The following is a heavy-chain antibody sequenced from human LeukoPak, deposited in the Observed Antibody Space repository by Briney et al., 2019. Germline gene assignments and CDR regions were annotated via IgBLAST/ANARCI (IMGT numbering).Heavy chain of an antibody. J-gene: IGHJ5*02. CDR3: ARSPVPAASSRHWFDP. D-gene: IGHD2-2*01. V-gene: IGHV1-8*03. Sequence: GASVKVSCKASGYTFTSYDINWVRQATGQGLEWMGWMNPNSGNTGYAQKFQGRVTITRNTSISTAYMELSSLRSEDTAVYYCARSPVPAASSRHWFDPWGQGTLVTVSS. CDR2: MNPNSGNT. CDR1: GYTFTSYD.